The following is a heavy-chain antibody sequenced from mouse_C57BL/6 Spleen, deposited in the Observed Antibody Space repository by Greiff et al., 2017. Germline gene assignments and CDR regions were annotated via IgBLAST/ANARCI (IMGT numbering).Heavy chain of an antibody. Sequence: DVKLVESGPGLVKPSQSLSLTCSVTGYSITSGYYWNWIRQFPGNKLEWMGYISYDGSNNYNPSLKNRISITRDTSKNQFFLKLNSVTTEDTATYYCARYYDYDDGYAMDYWGQGTSVTVSS. V-gene: IGHV3-6*01. CDR3: ARYYDYDDGYAMDY. CDR2: ISYDGSN. J-gene: IGHJ4*01. D-gene: IGHD2-4*01. CDR1: GYSITSGYY.